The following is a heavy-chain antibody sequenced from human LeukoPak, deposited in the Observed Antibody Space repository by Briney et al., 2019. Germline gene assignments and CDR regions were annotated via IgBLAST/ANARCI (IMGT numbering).Heavy chain of an antibody. CDR3: AREFTYSFDSSGYSLGLDH. CDR1: GYTFISNY. V-gene: IGHV1-46*01. J-gene: IGHJ5*02. CDR2: INPAGGST. D-gene: IGHD3-22*01. Sequence: ASVKVSFKASGYTFISNYIHWVRQAPGQGLEWMGIINPAGGSTSYAQKFQGRLTMTRDTSTSTVFMELSSLTSEDTAVYYCAREFTYSFDSSGYSLGLDHWGQGTLVTVSS.